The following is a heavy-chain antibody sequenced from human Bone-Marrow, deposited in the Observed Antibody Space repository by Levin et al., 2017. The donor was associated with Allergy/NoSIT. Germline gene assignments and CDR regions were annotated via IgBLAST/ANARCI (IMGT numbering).Heavy chain of an antibody. J-gene: IGHJ4*02. CDR3: ARGDLYFDS. Sequence: PSETLSLTCTVSGDSISNDGNYWSWIRQPPGKGLEWIGYIFHSGKNFYNPSLHRRVSMSVDTSKEQFSLKLSSGTAADTAVYYCARGDLYFDSWGRGAPVTVSS. V-gene: IGHV4-30-4*01. CDR1: GDSISNDGNY. D-gene: IGHD2-21*01. CDR2: IFHSGKN.